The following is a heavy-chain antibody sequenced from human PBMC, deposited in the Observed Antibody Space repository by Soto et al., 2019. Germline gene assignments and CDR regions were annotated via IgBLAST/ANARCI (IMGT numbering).Heavy chain of an antibody. Sequence: PSETLSLTCTVSGGSISSYYWSWIRQPPGKGLEWIGYIYYSGGTNYNPSLKSRVTISVDTSKNQFSLKLSSVTAADTAVYYCARNSPYYDYVWGSYRPKYYFDYWGHGTLVTVSS. CDR2: IYYSGGT. V-gene: IGHV4-59*01. D-gene: IGHD3-16*02. CDR3: ARNSPYYDYVWGSYRPKYYFDY. J-gene: IGHJ4*01. CDR1: GGSISSYY.